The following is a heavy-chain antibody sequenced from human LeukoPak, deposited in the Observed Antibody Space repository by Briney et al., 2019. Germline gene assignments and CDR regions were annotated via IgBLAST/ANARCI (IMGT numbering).Heavy chain of an antibody. CDR3: VREGLERRTNFDY. J-gene: IGHJ4*02. V-gene: IGHV3-64D*06. D-gene: IGHD1-1*01. CDR1: GFPFTSHV. CDR2: ISMNVQTT. Sequence: PGGALRLSCSAPGFPFTSHVMPWGRQASGKGLQYVSGISMNVQTTYYAGSVKGRFTISRDSSKNTVYLQMNSLTAEDTAVYYCVREGLERRTNFDYWGQGTLVSVSS.